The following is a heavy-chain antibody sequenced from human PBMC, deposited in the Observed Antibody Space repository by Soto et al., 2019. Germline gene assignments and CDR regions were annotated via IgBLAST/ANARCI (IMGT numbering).Heavy chain of an antibody. J-gene: IGHJ6*02. CDR2: ISSSGYI. Sequence: EVQLVESGGGLVKPGGSLRLSCAASGFNFNSYTINWVRQAPGKRLEWLSSISSSGYIFSKDSVRGRFTISRDNAKNSVYLQINSLRAEDTAVYFCARDCSGGSCYPGMDVWGQGTTVTVSS. V-gene: IGHV3-21*01. CDR3: ARDCSGGSCYPGMDV. D-gene: IGHD2-15*01. CDR1: GFNFNSYT.